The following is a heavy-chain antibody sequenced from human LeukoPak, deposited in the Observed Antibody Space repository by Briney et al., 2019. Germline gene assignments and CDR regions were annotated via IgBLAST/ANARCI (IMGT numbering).Heavy chain of an antibody. J-gene: IGHJ4*02. V-gene: IGHV1-2*02. CDR1: GYTSTGYY. CDR2: INSNSSGT. D-gene: IGHD3-9*01. CDR3: ARGALYTYYDILTGPRGLDY. Sequence: ASVKVSCKASGYTSTGYYMHWVRQAPGQGLEWMGCINSNSSGTNYAQKFQGRVTMTRDTSISTAYMELSWLRSHDTAVYYCARGALYTYYDILTGPRGLDYWGQGTLVTVSS.